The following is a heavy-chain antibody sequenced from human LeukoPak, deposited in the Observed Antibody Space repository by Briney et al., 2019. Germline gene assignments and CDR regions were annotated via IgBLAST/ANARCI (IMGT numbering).Heavy chain of an antibody. CDR2: VSASGT. D-gene: IGHD6-13*01. CDR1: GFTFSINA. V-gene: IGHV3-23*01. CDR3: AKDRYSSSQGNFDY. J-gene: IGHJ4*02. Sequence: QPGGSLRLSCAASGFTFSINAMSWVRQAPGKGLEWVSKVSASGTYYADSVKGRFTISRDNSKNTLYLQMNSLRVEDMAFYYCAKDRYSSSQGNFDYWGQGTLVTVSS.